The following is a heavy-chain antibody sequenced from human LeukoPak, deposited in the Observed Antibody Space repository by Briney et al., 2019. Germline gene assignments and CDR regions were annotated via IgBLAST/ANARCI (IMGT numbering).Heavy chain of an antibody. CDR3: AREPIYGLNFDY. J-gene: IGHJ4*02. Sequence: GGSLRLSCAASGFTFSSYVMSWVRQAPGKGLEWVSVISGSGDSTYYADSVKGRFTISRDNANKSLYLQLNSLRAEDTAVYFCAREPIYGLNFDYWGQGTLVTVSS. CDR2: ISGSGDST. D-gene: IGHD1-26*01. V-gene: IGHV3-23*01. CDR1: GFTFSSYV.